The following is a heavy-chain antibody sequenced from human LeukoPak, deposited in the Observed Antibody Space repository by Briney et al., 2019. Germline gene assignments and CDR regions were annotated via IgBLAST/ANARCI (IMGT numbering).Heavy chain of an antibody. Sequence: GESLKISCKRPAHSFTTYWIGCVRQMPGKGLEWMVIIYPGDSDTRYSPSFQGQVTISADKSISTAYLQWSSLKASDTAMYYCARRRYIYGWDYWGQGTLVTVSS. CDR1: AHSFTTYW. J-gene: IGHJ4*02. D-gene: IGHD5-18*01. V-gene: IGHV5-51*01. CDR3: ARRRYIYGWDY. CDR2: IYPGDSDT.